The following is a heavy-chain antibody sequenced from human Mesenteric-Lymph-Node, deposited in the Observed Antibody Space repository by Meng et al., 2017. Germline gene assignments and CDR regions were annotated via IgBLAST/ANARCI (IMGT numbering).Heavy chain of an antibody. J-gene: IGHJ4*02. CDR2: IGGSGGTI. CDR1: GFTFSSYE. D-gene: IGHD1-26*01. Sequence: GESLKISCAASGFTFSSYEMNWVRQAPGKGLEWISYIGGSGGTIYYADSVKGRFTISRDNAKNSLYLQMNGLRAEDTAVYYCARGFTSGSYIAYWGQGTLVTVSS. V-gene: IGHV3-48*03. CDR3: ARGFTSGSYIAY.